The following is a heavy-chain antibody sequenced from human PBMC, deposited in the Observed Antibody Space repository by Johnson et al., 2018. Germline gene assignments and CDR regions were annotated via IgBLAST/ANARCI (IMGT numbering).Heavy chain of an antibody. Sequence: EVQLVESGGGLIQPGGSLRLSCAASGFTFSNYAMSWVRQAPGKGLEWVSGISWNSGSIGYADSVKGRFTISRDKAKNSLYLQMNSLRAEDTALYYCAKGVTMIVVDSFNIWGQGTMVTVSS. CDR1: GFTFSNYA. V-gene: IGHV3-9*01. J-gene: IGHJ3*02. CDR3: AKGVTMIVVDSFNI. D-gene: IGHD3-22*01. CDR2: ISWNSGSI.